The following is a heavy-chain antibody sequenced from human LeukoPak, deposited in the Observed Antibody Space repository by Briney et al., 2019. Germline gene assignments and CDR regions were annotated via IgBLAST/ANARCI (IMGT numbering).Heavy chain of an antibody. CDR3: ARASPLTSTVTTSRYIWFDP. Sequence: ASVKVSCKTSGYTFTTYGISWVRQATGQGLEWMGWMNPNSGNTGYAQKFQGRVTITRNTSISTAYMELSSLRSEDTAVYYCARASPLTSTVTTSRYIWFDPWGQGTLVTVSS. CDR2: MNPNSGNT. D-gene: IGHD4-17*01. J-gene: IGHJ5*02. CDR1: GYTFTTYG. V-gene: IGHV1-8*03.